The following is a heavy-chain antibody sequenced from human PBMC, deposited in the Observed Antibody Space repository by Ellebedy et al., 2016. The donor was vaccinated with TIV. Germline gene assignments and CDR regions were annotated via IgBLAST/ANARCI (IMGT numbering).Heavy chain of an antibody. J-gene: IGHJ4*02. CDR2: ISSSDDT. Sequence: GESLKISCAASGFTFNSYAMTWVRQAPGRGLEWASTISSSDDTYYADSAKGRFTISRDSSTNTVYLQMSTLRVEDTAVYYCARDQGGGYYETGSFDYWGQGTLVTVSS. D-gene: IGHD3-22*01. V-gene: IGHV3-23*01. CDR1: GFTFNSYA. CDR3: ARDQGGGYYETGSFDY.